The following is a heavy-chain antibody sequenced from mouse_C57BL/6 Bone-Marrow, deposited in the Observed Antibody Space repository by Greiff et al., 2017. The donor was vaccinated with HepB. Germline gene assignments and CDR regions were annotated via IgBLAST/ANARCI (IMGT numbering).Heavy chain of an antibody. J-gene: IGHJ4*01. CDR2: IDPEDGET. CDR3: APYSNYPYYAMDY. Sequence: VQLQQSGAELVKPGASVKLSCTASGFNIKDYYMHWVKQRTEQGLEWIGRIDPEDGETKYAPKFQGKATITADTSSNTANLQLSSLTSEDTAVYYCAPYSNYPYYAMDYWGQGTSVTVSS. D-gene: IGHD2-5*01. CDR1: GFNIKDYY. V-gene: IGHV14-2*01.